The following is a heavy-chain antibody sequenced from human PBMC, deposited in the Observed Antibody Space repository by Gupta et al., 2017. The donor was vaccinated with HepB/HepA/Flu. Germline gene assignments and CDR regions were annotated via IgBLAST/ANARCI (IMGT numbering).Heavy chain of an antibody. D-gene: IGHD2-21*02. CDR3: ARGTYCGGDCVVPADFDY. CDR1: GFTFSSYS. V-gene: IGHV3-21*01. Sequence: EVQLVASGGGLVKPGGSLRLSCAASGFTFSSYSMNWVRQAPGKGLEWVSSISSSSSYIYYADSVKGRFTISRDNAKNSLYLQMNSLRAEDTAVYYCARGTYCGGDCVVPADFDYWGQGTLVTVSS. J-gene: IGHJ4*02. CDR2: ISSSSSYI.